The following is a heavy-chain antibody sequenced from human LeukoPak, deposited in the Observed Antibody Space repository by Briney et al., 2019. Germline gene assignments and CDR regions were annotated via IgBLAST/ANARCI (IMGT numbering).Heavy chain of an antibody. CDR1: GFTFSNYG. CDR2: IWYDGTNK. J-gene: IGHJ4*02. D-gene: IGHD1-26*01. CDR3: ARDGSSYSGSYLDY. V-gene: IGHV3-33*01. Sequence: GRSLRLSCVASGFTFSNYGMHWVRQAPGKGLEWVAVIWYDGTNKYYVDSVKGRFTFSRDNSKNTLYPQMNSLRAEDTAVYYCARDGSSYSGSYLDYWGQGTPVTVSS.